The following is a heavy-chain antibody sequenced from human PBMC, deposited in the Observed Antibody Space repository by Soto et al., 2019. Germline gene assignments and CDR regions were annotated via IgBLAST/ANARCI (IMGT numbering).Heavy chain of an antibody. CDR3: AKGSIEDSASVDP. D-gene: IGHD1-26*01. J-gene: IGHJ5*02. Sequence: EVQLLESGGGLVQPGGSLRLACAASGFSFSSYAMVWVRQAPGKGLEWVSVISARGGSSYFADSVKGRFTISSDNSKNVLSLEMNSLRAEDTATYFCAKGSIEDSASVDPCGQGTLVLVSS. V-gene: IGHV3-23*01. CDR2: ISARGGSS. CDR1: GFSFSSYA.